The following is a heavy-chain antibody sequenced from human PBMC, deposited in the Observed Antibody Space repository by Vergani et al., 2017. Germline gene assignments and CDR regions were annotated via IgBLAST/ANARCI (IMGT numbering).Heavy chain of an antibody. CDR1: GGSFSGYY. Sequence: QVQLQQWGAGLLKPSETLSLTCAVYGGSFSGYYWSWIRQPPGKGLEWIGEINHSGSTNYNPSLKSRVTISVDTSKNQFSLKLSSVTAADTAVYYCARGVRRYYYDSSGYYSAHYYYYYYMDVWGKGP. J-gene: IGHJ6*03. CDR3: ARGVRRYYYDSSGYYSAHYYYYYYMDV. V-gene: IGHV4-34*01. CDR2: INHSGST. D-gene: IGHD3-22*01.